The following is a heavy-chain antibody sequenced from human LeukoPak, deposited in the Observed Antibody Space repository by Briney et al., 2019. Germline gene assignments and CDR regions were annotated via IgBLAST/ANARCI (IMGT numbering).Heavy chain of an antibody. J-gene: IGHJ6*02. D-gene: IGHD5-12*01. CDR3: ARGGNGYDKYYYYGMDV. CDR1: GGSISSYY. V-gene: IGHV4-59*01. CDR2: IYYSGST. Sequence: SETLSFTCTVSGGSISSYYWSWIRQPPGKGLEWIGYIYYSGSTNCNPSLKSRVTISVDTSKNQFSLKLSSVTAADTAVYYCARGGNGYDKYYYYGMDVWGQGTTVTVSS.